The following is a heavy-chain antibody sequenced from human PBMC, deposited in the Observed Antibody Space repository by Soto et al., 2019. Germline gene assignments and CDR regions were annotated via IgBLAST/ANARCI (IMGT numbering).Heavy chain of an antibody. J-gene: IGHJ4*02. CDR3: ARGHIVVVTAISYYFDY. CDR1: GGTFSSYT. D-gene: IGHD2-21*02. CDR2: IIPILGIA. V-gene: IGHV1-69*02. Sequence: QVQLVQSGAEVKKPGSSVKVSCKASGGTFSSYTISWVRQAPGQGLEWMGRIIPILGIANYAQKFQGRVTITADKSTSTAYMALSSLRSEDTAVYYCARGHIVVVTAISYYFDYWGQGTLVTVSS.